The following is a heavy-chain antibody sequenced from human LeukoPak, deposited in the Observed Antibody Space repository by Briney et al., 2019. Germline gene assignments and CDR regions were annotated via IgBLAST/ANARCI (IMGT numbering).Heavy chain of an antibody. CDR3: AKGPKLDAFDI. J-gene: IGHJ3*02. V-gene: IGHV3-23*01. Sequence: GGSLRLSCAASGFTFSSYAMSWVRQAQGRGLEWVSSISGSGGNTYYADSVKGRFTISRDNSKNTLYVQMNSLRAEDTAVYYCAKGPKLDAFDIWGQGTMVTVSS. CDR2: ISGSGGNT. CDR1: GFTFSSYA.